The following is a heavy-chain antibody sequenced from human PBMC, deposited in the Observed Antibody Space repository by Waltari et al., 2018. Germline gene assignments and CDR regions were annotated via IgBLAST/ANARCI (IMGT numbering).Heavy chain of an antibody. CDR3: TPYYYDSSGVHDAFDI. V-gene: IGHV3-49*04. J-gene: IGHJ3*02. CDR1: GFTFGDYA. CDR2: IRSKAYGGTT. Sequence: EVQLVESGGGLVQPGRSLRLSCTASGFTFGDYAMSWVRQAPGKGLEWVGFIRSKAYGGTTEYAASVKGRFTISRDDSKSIAYLQMNSLKTEDTAVYYCTPYYYDSSGVHDAFDIWGQGTMVTVSS. D-gene: IGHD3-22*01.